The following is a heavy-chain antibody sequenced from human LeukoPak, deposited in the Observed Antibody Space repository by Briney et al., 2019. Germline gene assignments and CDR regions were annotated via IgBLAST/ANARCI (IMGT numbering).Heavy chain of an antibody. J-gene: IGHJ4*02. V-gene: IGHV3-30*02. Sequence: GGSLRLSCAASGFTFSSYGMHWVRQAPGKGLEWVAFIWYDGSNKYYADSVKGRFTISRDNSKNTLYLQMNSLRAEDTAVYYCAKDDSSGSQEDYWGQGTLVTVSS. CDR3: AKDDSSGSQEDY. D-gene: IGHD6-19*01. CDR1: GFTFSSYG. CDR2: IWYDGSNK.